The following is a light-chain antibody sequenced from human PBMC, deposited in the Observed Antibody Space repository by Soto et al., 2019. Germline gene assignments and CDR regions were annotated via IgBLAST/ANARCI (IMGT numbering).Light chain of an antibody. V-gene: IGKV3-15*01. CDR1: QSVSSN. CDR2: GAS. CDR3: QQYNNWLRGT. Sequence: EIVMTQSPATLSVSPGERATLSCRASQSVSSNLAWYQQKPGQAPRLLIYGASTRATGIPARFSGSGSGTEFTHTISSLQSEDFAVYYCQQYNNWLRGTFGQGTKLEIK. J-gene: IGKJ2*01.